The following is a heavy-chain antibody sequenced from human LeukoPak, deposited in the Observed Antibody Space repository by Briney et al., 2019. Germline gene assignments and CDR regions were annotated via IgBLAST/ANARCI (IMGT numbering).Heavy chain of an antibody. J-gene: IGHJ4*02. V-gene: IGHV4-31*03. CDR2: IYYSGST. Sequence: PSETLSLTCTVSGGSISSGGYYWSWIRQHPGKGLEWIGYIYYSGSTYYNPSLKSRVTISVDTSKNQFSLKLSSVTAADTAVYYCARGSSGWYRYYFDYWGQGTLVTVSS. CDR1: GGSISSGGYY. D-gene: IGHD6-19*01. CDR3: ARGSSGWYRYYFDY.